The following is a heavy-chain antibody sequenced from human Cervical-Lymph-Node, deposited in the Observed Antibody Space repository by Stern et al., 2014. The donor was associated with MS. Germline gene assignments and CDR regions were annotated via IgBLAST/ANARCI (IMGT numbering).Heavy chain of an antibody. CDR3: VRDQGGIAAS. CDR2: ISPLFGTT. V-gene: IGHV1-69*01. CDR1: GGTFSSIE. J-gene: IGHJ4*02. D-gene: IGHD6-13*01. Sequence: VHLVESGAEVKQPGSSMKVSCKASGGTFSSIEISWVRQAPGQGLEWLGGISPLFGTTNYAQQVQGRVTIVADQSTNPVNMELSRLRSEDTAVYYCVRDQGGIAASWGQGTLVTVSS.